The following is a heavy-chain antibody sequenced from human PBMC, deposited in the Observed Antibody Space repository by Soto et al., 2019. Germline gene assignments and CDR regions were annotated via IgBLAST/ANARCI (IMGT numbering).Heavy chain of an antibody. CDR1: GFTFSTFG. D-gene: IGHD5-18*01. CDR2: ISSSGSTI. V-gene: IGHV3-48*04. J-gene: IGHJ4*02. CDR3: ARAADTAMVTGVDY. Sequence: GGSLRLSCAASGFTFSTFGMNWVRQAPGKGLEWISYISSSGSTIYYADSVKGRFTISRDNAKNSLYLQMNSLRAEDTAVYYCARAADTAMVTGVDYWGQGTLVTVSS.